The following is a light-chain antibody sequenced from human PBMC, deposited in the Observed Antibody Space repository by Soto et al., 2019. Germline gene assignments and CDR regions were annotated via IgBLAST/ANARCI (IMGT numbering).Light chain of an antibody. V-gene: IGLV2-14*01. Sequence: QPVLTQPASVSGSPGQSVTISCTGISDGLHGYTYVSWYQHHPDKAPNLIIYEVSNRPSGVSNRFSGSKSGNTASLTISGLQAEDEATYYCSLFTRSNTWVFGGGNKLTVL. J-gene: IGLJ3*02. CDR3: SLFTRSNTWV. CDR1: SDGLHGYTY. CDR2: EVS.